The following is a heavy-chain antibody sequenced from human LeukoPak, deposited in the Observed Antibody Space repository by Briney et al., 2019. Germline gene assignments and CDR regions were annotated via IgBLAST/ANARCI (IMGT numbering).Heavy chain of an antibody. V-gene: IGHV1-2*02. CDR3: ARAMVRGVIITGY. D-gene: IGHD3-10*01. CDR2: INPNSGGT. Sequence: ASVKVSCKASGYTFTGYYMHWVRQAPGQGLEWMGWINPNSGGTNYAQKFQGRDTMTRDTSISTAYMELSRLRSDDTAVYYCARAMVRGVIITGYWGQGTLVTVSS. J-gene: IGHJ4*02. CDR1: GYTFTGYY.